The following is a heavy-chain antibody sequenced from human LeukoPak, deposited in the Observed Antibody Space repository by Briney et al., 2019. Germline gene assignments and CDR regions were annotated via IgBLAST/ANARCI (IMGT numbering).Heavy chain of an antibody. CDR2: INTNTGYP. D-gene: IGHD2-8*02. J-gene: IGHJ4*02. CDR3: ARGTTTGGPGY. Sequence: ASVKVSCMASGYTFTTYAMNWVRQAPGQGLEWMGWINTNTGYPTYAQGFTGRFVFSLDTSVTTAYLEIRSLKAEDTAVYYCARGTTTGGPGYWGQGTLVTVSS. V-gene: IGHV7-4-1*02. CDR1: GYTFTTYA.